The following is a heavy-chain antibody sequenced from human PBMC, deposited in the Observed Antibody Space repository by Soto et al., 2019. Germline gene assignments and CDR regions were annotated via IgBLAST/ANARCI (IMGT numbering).Heavy chain of an antibody. J-gene: IGHJ5*02. CDR2: IYYSGST. Sequence: AXXTLSLPCTVSGGSISSYYWGWIRQPPGKGLEWIGYIYYSGSTNYNPSLKSRVTISVDTSKNQFSLKLRSVTAADTAVYYCARAAVVYWFDPWGQGTLVTVSS. D-gene: IGHD2-15*01. CDR3: ARAAVVYWFDP. CDR1: GGSISSYY. V-gene: IGHV4-59*01.